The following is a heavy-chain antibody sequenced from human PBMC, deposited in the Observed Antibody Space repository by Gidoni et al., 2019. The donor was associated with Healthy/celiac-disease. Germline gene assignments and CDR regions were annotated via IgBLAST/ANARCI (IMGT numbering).Heavy chain of an antibody. CDR1: GGSISSGSYY. V-gene: IGHV4-61*02. CDR3: ARDPVWDYYGMDV. Sequence: QVQLQESSPGLVKPSQTLSLTCTVAGGSISSGSYYWSWIRQPAGKGLEWIGRIYTSGSTNYNPSLKSRVTISVDTSKTQFSLKLSSVTAADTAVYYCARDPVWDYYGMDVWGQGTTVTVSS. D-gene: IGHD3-16*01. CDR2: IYTSGST. J-gene: IGHJ6*02.